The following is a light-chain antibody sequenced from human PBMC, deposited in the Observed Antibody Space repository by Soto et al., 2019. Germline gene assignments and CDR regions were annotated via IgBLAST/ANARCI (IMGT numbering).Light chain of an antibody. CDR1: RSDVGGYNY. Sequence: QSVLTQPASVSGSPGQSISISCTGTRSDVGGYNYVSWYQQHPGKAPKLMIYEVSHRPSGGSNRFSGSRSGNTASLTISGLQAEDVAYYYCSSYTSSTTDVFAT. CDR2: EVS. J-gene: IGLJ1*01. CDR3: SSYTSSTTDV. V-gene: IGLV2-14*01.